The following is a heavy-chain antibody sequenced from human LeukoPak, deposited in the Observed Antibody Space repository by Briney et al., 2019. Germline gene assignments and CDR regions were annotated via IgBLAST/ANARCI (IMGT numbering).Heavy chain of an antibody. Sequence: SVKVSCKASGGTFNNYSISWVRQPPGQGLEWMGRIVPILGIRNYAKDFQVRVTLIADKSTSTTYMEVGSLGSHETAMYFCARDEIASPSAFDFWGQGTLVIVSS. CDR3: ARDEIASPSAFDF. CDR2: IVPILGIR. D-gene: IGHD3-3*02. V-gene: IGHV1-69*04. J-gene: IGHJ4*02. CDR1: GGTFNNYS.